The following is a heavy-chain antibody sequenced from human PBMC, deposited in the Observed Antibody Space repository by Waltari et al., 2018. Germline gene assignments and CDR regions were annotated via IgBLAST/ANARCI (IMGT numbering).Heavy chain of an antibody. J-gene: IGHJ4*02. CDR3: ARGSAYVDSMDY. D-gene: IGHD4-17*01. CDR1: GDTISNGGDS. CDR2: IYYRVRT. Sequence: QLRESGSSLVRPSETLSLTCEVSGDTISNGGDSWNWIRQTPGEGLERLGYIYYRVRTHYHRSFEGRVSMSVDWSKIQFSLSLTSVTAADTAVYFCARGSAYVDSMDYWGPGSLVTVSS. V-gene: IGHV4-30-2*01.